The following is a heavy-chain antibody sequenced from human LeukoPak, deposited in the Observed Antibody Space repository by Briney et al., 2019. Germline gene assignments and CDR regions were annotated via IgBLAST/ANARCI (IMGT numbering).Heavy chain of an antibody. CDR3: ARDVGSSWMGNWFDP. V-gene: IGHV4-59*12. CDR2: IHYSGST. J-gene: IGHJ5*02. CDR1: GGSITNYY. D-gene: IGHD6-13*01. Sequence: PSETLSLTCTVSGGSITNYYWTWIRQPPGKGLEWIGYIHYSGSTYYNPSLKSRVTISVDTSKNQFSLKLSSVTAADTAVYYCARDVGSSWMGNWFDPWGQGTLVTVSS.